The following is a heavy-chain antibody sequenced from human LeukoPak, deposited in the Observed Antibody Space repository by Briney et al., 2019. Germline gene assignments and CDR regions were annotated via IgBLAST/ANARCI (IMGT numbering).Heavy chain of an antibody. Sequence: GGSLRLSCAASGFTFNSYAMSWVRQAPGKGLEWVSAISGSGGNSYYADSVKGRFTFSRDNSKNTLSLQMNSLRAEDTAIYYCAKAPRGAVTTFDYWGQGTLVTVSS. CDR3: AKAPRGAVTTFDY. CDR1: GFTFNSYA. V-gene: IGHV3-23*01. D-gene: IGHD4-11*01. J-gene: IGHJ4*02. CDR2: ISGSGGNS.